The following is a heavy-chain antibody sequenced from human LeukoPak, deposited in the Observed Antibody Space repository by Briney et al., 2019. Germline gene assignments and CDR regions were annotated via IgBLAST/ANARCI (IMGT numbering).Heavy chain of an antibody. CDR3: ARAGYYGSGSYYNFDP. CDR1: GYTFTSYG. V-gene: IGHV1-18*01. Sequence: RASVKVSCKASGYTFTSYGISWVRQAPGQGLEWMGWISAYNGNTNYAQKLQGRVTMTTDTSTSTAYMELRSLRSDDTAVYYCARAGYYGSGSYYNFDPWGQGTLVTVSS. J-gene: IGHJ5*02. CDR2: ISAYNGNT. D-gene: IGHD3-10*01.